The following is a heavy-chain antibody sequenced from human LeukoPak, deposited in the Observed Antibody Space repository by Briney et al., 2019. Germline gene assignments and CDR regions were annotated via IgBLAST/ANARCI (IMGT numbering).Heavy chain of an antibody. D-gene: IGHD6-13*01. J-gene: IGHJ4*02. CDR1: GYSISSGYY. CDR2: IYHSGST. Sequence: SETLSLTCTVSGYSISSGYYWGWIRQPPGKGLEWIGSIYHSGSTYYNPSLKSRVTISVDTSKNQFSLKLSSVTAADTAVYYCARVTYSSSWFSNTFDYWGQGTLVTVSS. CDR3: ARVTYSSSWFSNTFDY. V-gene: IGHV4-38-2*02.